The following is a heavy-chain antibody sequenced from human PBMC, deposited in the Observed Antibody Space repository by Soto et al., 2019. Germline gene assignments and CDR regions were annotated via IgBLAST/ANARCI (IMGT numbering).Heavy chain of an antibody. CDR3: AKGPHDYGDPTLFDY. CDR1: GFTFSSYG. CDR2: ISYDGSNK. V-gene: IGHV3-30*18. Sequence: GGSLRLSCAASGFTFSSYGMRRVRQAPGKGLEWVAVISYDGSNKYYADSVKGRFTISRDNSKNTLYLQMNSLRAEDTAVYYCAKGPHDYGDPTLFDYWGQGTLVTVSS. D-gene: IGHD4-17*01. J-gene: IGHJ4*02.